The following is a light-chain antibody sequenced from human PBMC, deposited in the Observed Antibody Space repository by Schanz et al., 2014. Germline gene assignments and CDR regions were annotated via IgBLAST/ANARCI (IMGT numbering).Light chain of an antibody. V-gene: IGLV2-14*01. CDR3: SSFTSSLRWV. J-gene: IGLJ3*02. Sequence: QSALTQPASVSGSPGQSITISCTGTSSDIGAYNYVSWYQQHPYRAPKLIIYDVHNRPSGISNRFSGSKSGNTASLTISGLQAEDEADYYCSSFTSSLRWVFGGGTKLTVL. CDR2: DVH. CDR1: SSDIGAYNY.